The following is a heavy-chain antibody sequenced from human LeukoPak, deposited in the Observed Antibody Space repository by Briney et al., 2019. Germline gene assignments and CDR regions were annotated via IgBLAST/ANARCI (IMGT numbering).Heavy chain of an antibody. V-gene: IGHV3-11*01. CDR2: ISSSGSTI. CDR3: AREEVVVVAATHYYGMDV. CDR1: GFTFSDYY. D-gene: IGHD2-15*01. J-gene: IGHJ6*02. Sequence: GGSLRLSCAASGFTFSDYYMSWIRQAPGKGLEWVSYISSSGSTIYYADSVKGRFTIPRDNAKNSLYLQMNSLRAEDTAVYYCAREEVVVVAATHYYGMDVWGQGTTVTVSS.